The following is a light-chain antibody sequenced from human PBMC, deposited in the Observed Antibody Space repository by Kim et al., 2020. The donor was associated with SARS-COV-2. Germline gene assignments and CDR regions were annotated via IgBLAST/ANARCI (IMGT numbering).Light chain of an antibody. CDR1: QSVSDW. CDR3: QQYSTFSPT. V-gene: IGKV1-5*03. CDR2: ETS. Sequence: DIQMTQSPSTLSASVGDRVTITCRASQSVSDWLAWYQQKPGKAPHLLISETSRLQSGVPARFSGSRSGAEFTLTISSLQPDDFATYYCQQYSTFSPTFGGGTKVDIK. J-gene: IGKJ4*01.